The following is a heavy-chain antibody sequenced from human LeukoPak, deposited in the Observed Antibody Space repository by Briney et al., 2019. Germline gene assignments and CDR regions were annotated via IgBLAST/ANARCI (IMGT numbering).Heavy chain of an antibody. V-gene: IGHV3-7*01. CDR2: IKKDGSEK. J-gene: IGHJ5*02. CDR1: GLTFSSQW. CDR3: ARAFS. D-gene: IGHD3-16*01. Sequence: GGSLRLSCAASGLTFSSQWMSWVRQAPGKGLEWVANIKKDGSEKSYVDSVKGRFTISRDNAKNSLYLQMNSLRAEDTAVYYCARAFSWGQGTLVTVSS.